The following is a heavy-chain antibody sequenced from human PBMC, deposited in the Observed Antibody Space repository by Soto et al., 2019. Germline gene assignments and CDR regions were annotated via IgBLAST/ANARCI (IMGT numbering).Heavy chain of an antibody. CDR1: GGSISSGDYY. V-gene: IGHV4-30-4*01. D-gene: IGHD3-16*01. CDR2: IYYSGST. CDR3: TSKFGQFLPDAFDI. Sequence: SSETLSLTCTVSGGSISSGDYYWSWIRQPPGKGLEWIGYIYYSGSTYYNPSLKSRVTISVDKSKNEFSLKMSSVTDADTAVYYCTSKFGQFLPDAFDIWGQGTMVPVSS. J-gene: IGHJ3*02.